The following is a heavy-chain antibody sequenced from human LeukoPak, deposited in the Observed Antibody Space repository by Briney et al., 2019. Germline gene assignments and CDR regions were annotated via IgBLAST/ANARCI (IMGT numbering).Heavy chain of an antibody. J-gene: IGHJ4*02. V-gene: IGHV3-74*01. CDR1: GFTFTNSW. D-gene: IGHD3-9*01. CDR3: ARVRYCDY. Sequence: GGSLRLSCTASGFTFTNSWMHWVRQAPGKGLVWVSRINSDGSSTSYADSVKGRFTISRDNAKNTLYLQMNTLRAEDTAVYYCARVRYCDYWGQGTLVTVSS. CDR2: INSDGSST.